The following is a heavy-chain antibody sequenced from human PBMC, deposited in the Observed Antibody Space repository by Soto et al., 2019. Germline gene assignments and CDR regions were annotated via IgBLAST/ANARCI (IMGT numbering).Heavy chain of an antibody. J-gene: IGHJ4*02. CDR2: ISGRTGDT. Sequence: EVQVLESEGGMVQPGGSLRLSCAASGLNFMKYPMVWVRQAPGKGLERVSAISGRTGDTAYADSVRGRFTLSRDSSTYRMYMQMNNLRAEDTAVYYCGVQFDYWGQGTLVNVSS. CDR3: GVQFDY. V-gene: IGHV3-23*01. CDR1: GLNFMKYP.